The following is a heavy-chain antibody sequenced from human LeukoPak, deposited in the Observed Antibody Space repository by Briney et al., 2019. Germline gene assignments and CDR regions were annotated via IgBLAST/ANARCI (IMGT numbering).Heavy chain of an antibody. CDR3: AKDGVVVVPAASPYYYYYMDV. CDR2: IRYDGSNK. Sequence: PGGSLRLSCAASGFTFSSYGMHWVRQAPGKGLEWVAFIRYDGSNKYYADSVKGRFTISRDNSKNTLYLQMDSLRAEDTAVYYCAKDGVVVVPAASPYYYYYMDVWGKGTTVTVSS. J-gene: IGHJ6*03. D-gene: IGHD2-2*01. V-gene: IGHV3-30*02. CDR1: GFTFSSYG.